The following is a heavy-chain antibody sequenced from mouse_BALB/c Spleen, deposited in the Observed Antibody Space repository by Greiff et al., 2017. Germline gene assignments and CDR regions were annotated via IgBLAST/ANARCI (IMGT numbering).Heavy chain of an antibody. CDR3: AREVYYGSSYVLFAY. J-gene: IGHJ3*01. CDR1: GFTFSSYA. D-gene: IGHD1-1*01. V-gene: IGHV5-6-5*01. CDR2: ISSGGST. Sequence: EVMLVESGGGLVKPGGSLKLSCAASGFTFSSYAMSWVRQTPEKRLEWVASISSGGSTYYPDSVKGRFTISRDNARNILYLQMSSLRSEDTAMYYCAREVYYGSSYVLFAYWGQGTLVTVSA.